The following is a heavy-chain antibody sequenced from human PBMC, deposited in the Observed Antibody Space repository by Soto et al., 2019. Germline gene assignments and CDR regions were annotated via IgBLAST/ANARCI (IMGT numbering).Heavy chain of an antibody. CDR2: IYYSGST. D-gene: IGHD3-10*01. V-gene: IGHV4-39*01. Sequence: SETLSLNCTVSGGSISSSSYYWGWIRQPPGKGLEWIGSIYYSGSTYYNPSLKSRVTISVDTSKNQFSLKLSSVTAADTAVYYCARILQGLLWFGELLDGMDVWGQGTTVTVSS. CDR3: ARILQGLLWFGELLDGMDV. CDR1: GGSISSSSYY. J-gene: IGHJ6*02.